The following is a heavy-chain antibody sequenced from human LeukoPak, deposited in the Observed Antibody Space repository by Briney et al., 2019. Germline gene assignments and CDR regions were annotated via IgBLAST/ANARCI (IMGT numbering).Heavy chain of an antibody. D-gene: IGHD4-17*01. CDR3: ARDLVTVTKGFDI. CDR1: DDSFSSHY. CDR2: ITYFGTT. V-gene: IGHV4-59*11. J-gene: IGHJ3*02. Sequence: SETLSLTCAVSDDSFSSHYWTWIRQPPGKGLEGGGYITYFGTTNINPSLKSRVTLSIDTSKNQFSLKLSSVTAADTAVYYCARDLVTVTKGFDIWGQGTMVSVSS.